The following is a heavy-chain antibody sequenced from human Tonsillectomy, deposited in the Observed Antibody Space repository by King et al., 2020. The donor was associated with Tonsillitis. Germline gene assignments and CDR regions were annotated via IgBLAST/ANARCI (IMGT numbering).Heavy chain of an antibody. CDR1: GFSFSTYW. Sequence: VQLVESGGGLVQPGGSLRLSCAASGFSFSTYWMTWVRQAPGKGLEWVANIKRDGSKEYYVDSVKGRFTVSRDNAKNSLYLQMSSLRAEDTAVYYCARDMTPYDSNIYYDAFDIWGQGTMVTVSS. J-gene: IGHJ3*02. V-gene: IGHV3-7*03. CDR3: ARDMTPYDSNIYYDAFDI. CDR2: IKRDGSKE. D-gene: IGHD3-22*01.